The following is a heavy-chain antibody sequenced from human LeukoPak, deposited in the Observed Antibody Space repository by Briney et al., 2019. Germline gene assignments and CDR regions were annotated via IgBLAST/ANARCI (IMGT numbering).Heavy chain of an antibody. Sequence: GGSLRLSCAASGSGFTFNNYWMHWVRQAPGKGLVWVSRINADGSTTSYADSVRGRFTISRDNAKNTLYLQMNSLRAEDTAVYYCARRYCSSTSCYAAVDYWGQGTLVTVSS. D-gene: IGHD2-2*01. J-gene: IGHJ4*02. CDR3: ARRYCSSTSCYAAVDY. V-gene: IGHV3-74*01. CDR2: INADGSTT. CDR1: GSGFTFNNYW.